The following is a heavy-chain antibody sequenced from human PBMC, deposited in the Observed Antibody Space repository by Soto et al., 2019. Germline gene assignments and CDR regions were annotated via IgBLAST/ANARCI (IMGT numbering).Heavy chain of an antibody. CDR3: ARTGDRGGDYFQH. Sequence: GASVKVSCKASGGTFSSYAISWVRQAPGQGLEWMGGIIPIFGTANYAQKFQGRVTITADESTSTAYMELSSLRSEDTAVYYCARTGDRGGDYFQHWGQGTLVTVSS. CDR1: GGTFSSYA. V-gene: IGHV1-69*13. D-gene: IGHD2-15*01. J-gene: IGHJ1*01. CDR2: IIPIFGTA.